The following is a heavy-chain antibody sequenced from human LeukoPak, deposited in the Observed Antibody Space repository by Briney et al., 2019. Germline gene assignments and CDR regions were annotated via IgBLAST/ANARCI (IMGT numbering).Heavy chain of an antibody. CDR1: GFTFSSYA. V-gene: IGHV3-48*03. CDR2: ISSSGSTI. Sequence: GGSLRLSCTASGFTFSSYAMNWVRQAPGKGLEWVSYISSSGSTIYYADSVKGRFTISRDNAKNSLYLQMNSLRAEDTAVYYCARDDMVKYYDILTGYPAPYGMDVWGQGTTVTVSS. D-gene: IGHD3-9*01. J-gene: IGHJ6*02. CDR3: ARDDMVKYYDILTGYPAPYGMDV.